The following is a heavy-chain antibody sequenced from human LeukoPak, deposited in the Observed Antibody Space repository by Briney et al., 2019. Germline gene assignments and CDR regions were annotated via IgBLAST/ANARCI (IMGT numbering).Heavy chain of an antibody. Sequence: GGSLRLSCAASGFAFSSYEVNWVRQAPGKGLEWISYITSSRSKTSYADSVKGRFSISRDNAKNSLYLQMNSLRAEDTAVYYCARGLGYCSGGSCYNWFDPWGQGTLVTVSS. J-gene: IGHJ5*02. CDR2: ITSSRSKT. CDR3: ARGLGYCSGGSCYNWFDP. CDR1: GFAFSSYE. V-gene: IGHV3-48*03. D-gene: IGHD2-15*01.